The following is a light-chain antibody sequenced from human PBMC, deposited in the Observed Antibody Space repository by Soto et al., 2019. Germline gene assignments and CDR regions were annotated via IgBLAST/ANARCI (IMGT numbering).Light chain of an antibody. CDR3: QIWGTGILV. CDR1: SGHSNFA. CDR2: LNSDGSH. J-gene: IGLJ1*01. V-gene: IGLV4-69*01. Sequence: QLVLTQSPSASASLGGSVKLTCTLSSGHSNFAIAWHQLQPEKGPRYLMKLNSDGSHSKGDGIPDRFSGSSSGAESYLTISSLQSEDEADYYCQIWGTGILVFRTGTTLTVL.